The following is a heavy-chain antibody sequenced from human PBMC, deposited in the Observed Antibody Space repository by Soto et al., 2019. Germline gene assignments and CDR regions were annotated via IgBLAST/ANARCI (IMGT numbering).Heavy chain of an antibody. V-gene: IGHV4-39*01. CDR3: ARRVDFGVVNYYYGMDV. J-gene: IGHJ6*02. D-gene: IGHD3-3*01. CDR2: IYYSGST. CDR1: GGSISSSSYY. Sequence: SETLSLTCTVSGGSISSSSYYWGWIRQPPGKGLEWIGSIYYSGSTYYNPSLKSRVTISVDTSKNQFSLKLSSVTAADTAVYYCARRVDFGVVNYYYGMDVWGQGTTVTVSS.